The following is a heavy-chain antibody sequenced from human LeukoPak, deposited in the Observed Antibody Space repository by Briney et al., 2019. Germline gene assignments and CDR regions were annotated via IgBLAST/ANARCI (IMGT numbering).Heavy chain of an antibody. Sequence: SETLSLTCTVSGGSISSYYWSWIRQPPGKGLEWIGYIYYSGSTYYNPSLKSRVTISVDTSKNQFSLKLSSVTAADTAVYYCAREDTAMVGFDYWGQGTLVTVSS. CDR2: IYYSGST. J-gene: IGHJ4*02. V-gene: IGHV4-30-4*08. D-gene: IGHD5-18*01. CDR1: GGSISSYY. CDR3: AREDTAMVGFDY.